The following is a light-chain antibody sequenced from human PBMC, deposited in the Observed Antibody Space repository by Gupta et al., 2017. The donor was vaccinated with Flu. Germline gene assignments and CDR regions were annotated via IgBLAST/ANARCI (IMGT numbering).Light chain of an antibody. CDR2: YAS. V-gene: IGKV1-39*01. CDR1: QSISSY. CDR3: QQSNYLPYT. Sequence: PSSLSASVGDRVTIACRASQSISSYLNWYQQKPGKAPKLLIYYASNLESGVPSRFSGSGSGTDFTLTISSPQPEDFATYYCQQSNYLPYTFGQGTKLEIK. J-gene: IGKJ2*01.